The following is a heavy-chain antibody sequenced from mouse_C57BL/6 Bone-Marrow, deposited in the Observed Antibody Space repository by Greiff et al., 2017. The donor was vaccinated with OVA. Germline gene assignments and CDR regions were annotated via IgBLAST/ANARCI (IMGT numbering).Heavy chain of an antibody. CDR2: IDPSDSYT. J-gene: IGHJ3*01. Sequence: VQLQQPGAELVKPGASVKLSCKASGYTFTSYWMQWVKQRPGQGLEWIGEIDPSDSYTNYNQKFKGQATLTVDTSSSTASMQLSSLTSEDAAVYYCASSYDYDGGFAYWGQGTLVTVSA. CDR1: GYTFTSYW. V-gene: IGHV1-50*01. D-gene: IGHD2-4*01. CDR3: ASSYDYDGGFAY.